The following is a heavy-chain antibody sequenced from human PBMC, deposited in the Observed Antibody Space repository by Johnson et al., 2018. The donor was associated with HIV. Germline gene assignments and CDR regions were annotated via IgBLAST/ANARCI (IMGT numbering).Heavy chain of an antibody. D-gene: IGHD3-16*01. CDR1: GFTFSSYA. V-gene: IGHV3-30*04. CDR2: ISYDGSNE. J-gene: IGHJ3*02. Sequence: QVQLVESGGGVVQPGRSLRLSCAASGFTFSSYAMHWVRLTPGKGLQWVAVISYDGSNEYYADSVRGRFTISRDNSKNTLDLQMNSLRAEDTAVYYCAREVYAHDAFDIWGQGTMVTVSS. CDR3: AREVYAHDAFDI.